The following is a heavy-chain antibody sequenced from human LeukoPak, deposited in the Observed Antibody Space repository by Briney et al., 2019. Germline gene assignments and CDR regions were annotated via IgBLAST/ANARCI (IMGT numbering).Heavy chain of an antibody. Sequence: PGRSLRLSCAASGFTFSTYPMHWVRQAPGKGLEWVAVISNDGSNKYYADSVKGRFTLSRDSSKNTLYLQMNSLRTEDTAVYYCAKLTRLTIFGVLSNWFDPWGQGTLVTVSS. J-gene: IGHJ5*02. D-gene: IGHD3-3*01. CDR2: ISNDGSNK. V-gene: IGHV3-30*04. CDR1: GFTFSTYP. CDR3: AKLTRLTIFGVLSNWFDP.